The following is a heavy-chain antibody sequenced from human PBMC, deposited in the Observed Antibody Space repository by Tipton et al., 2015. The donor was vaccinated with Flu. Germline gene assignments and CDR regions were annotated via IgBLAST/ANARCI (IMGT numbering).Heavy chain of an antibody. D-gene: IGHD3-9*01. CDR1: GFTFSSYW. Sequence: SLRLSCAASGFTFSSYWMHWVRQAPGKGLVWVSRINSDGSSTSYADSVKGRFTISRDNAKNTLYLQMNSLRAEDTAVYYCARGYDILTGYYLDYWGQGTLVTVPS. CDR2: INSDGSST. J-gene: IGHJ4*02. CDR3: ARGYDILTGYYLDY. V-gene: IGHV3-74*01.